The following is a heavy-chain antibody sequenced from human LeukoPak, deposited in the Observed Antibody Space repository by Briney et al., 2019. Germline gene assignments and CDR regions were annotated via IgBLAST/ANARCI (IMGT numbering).Heavy chain of an antibody. D-gene: IGHD3-10*01. CDR3: VKDRYYYGSGSIMNDY. Sequence: PGGSLRLSCSASGSTFSSYAMHWVRQAPGKGLEYVSAISSNGGSTYYADSVKGRFTISRDNSKNTLYLQMSSLRAEDTAVYYCVKDRYYYGSGSIMNDYWGQGTLVTVSS. CDR1: GSTFSSYA. V-gene: IGHV3-64D*06. J-gene: IGHJ4*02. CDR2: ISSNGGST.